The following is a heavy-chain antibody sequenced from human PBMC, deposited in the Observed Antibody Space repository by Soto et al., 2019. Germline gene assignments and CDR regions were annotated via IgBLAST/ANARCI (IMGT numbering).Heavy chain of an antibody. V-gene: IGHV4-34*01. D-gene: IGHD2-8*01. J-gene: IGHJ6*02. CDR3: ARVRRAVRMVYASAYYGMDV. Sequence: QVQLQQWGAGLLKPSETLSLTCAVYGGSFRGYYWSWIRQPPGKGLEWIGEINHSGSTNYNPSLKSRVTISVDTSNNQFSLKLSSVTDADTAVYYCARVRRAVRMVYASAYYGMDVWGQGTTVTVSS. CDR1: GGSFRGYY. CDR2: INHSGST.